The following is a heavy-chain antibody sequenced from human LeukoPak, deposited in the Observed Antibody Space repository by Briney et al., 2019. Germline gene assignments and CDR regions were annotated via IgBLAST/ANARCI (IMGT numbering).Heavy chain of an antibody. CDR2: MNPKNGNA. Sequence: ASVKVSCKASGGTFTTYEIHWVRQATGQGLEWMGWMNPKNGNAGYAQKFQGRVTMTRTTSISTADMELSSLRSEDTAVYYCARELCGGDCKNRFFDIWGQGTMVTVSS. D-gene: IGHD2-21*02. CDR1: GGTFTTYE. V-gene: IGHV1-8*01. CDR3: ARELCGGDCKNRFFDI. J-gene: IGHJ3*02.